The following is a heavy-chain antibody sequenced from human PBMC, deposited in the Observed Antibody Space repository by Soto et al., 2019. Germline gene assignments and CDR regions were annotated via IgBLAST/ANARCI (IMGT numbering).Heavy chain of an antibody. CDR2: IRQDGSEK. CDR3: ARDSHYIWGSYRSRPFDY. CDR1: GFSFSHYW. Sequence: GGSLRLSSAASGFSFSHYWMSWVRQAPGKGLEWVANIRQDGSEKYYVDSVKGRFTISRDNAKNSLSLQMNRLRAEDTAMYYCARDSHYIWGSYRSRPFDYWGQGTMVTVSS. J-gene: IGHJ4*02. D-gene: IGHD3-16*02. V-gene: IGHV3-7*04.